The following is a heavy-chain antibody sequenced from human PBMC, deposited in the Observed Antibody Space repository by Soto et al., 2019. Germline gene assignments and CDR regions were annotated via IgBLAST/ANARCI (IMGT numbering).Heavy chain of an antibody. CDR1: GLTISSYA. D-gene: IGHD1-1*01. CDR2: IGTAGDT. V-gene: IGHV3-13*01. CDR3: VTWNGYSDY. J-gene: IGHJ4*02. Sequence: PGGSLRLSWVASGLTISSYATHWVRQPTGKGLECVSTIGTAGDTYYLDSVKGRFTISREDAKNSLYLQMNSLRAGDTAVYYCVTWNGYSDYWGQVTLVTISS.